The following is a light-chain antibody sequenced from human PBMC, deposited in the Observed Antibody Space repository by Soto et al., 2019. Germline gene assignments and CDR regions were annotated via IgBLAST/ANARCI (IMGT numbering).Light chain of an antibody. CDR3: QHRHN. CDR1: QSVSRD. Sequence: DIVLTQSPATLSLSPGERATLSCRASQSVSRDFAWYQQKPGQAPRLLIYDASNRTTGIRARFSGSGSGTDSTLTINSLQPEDFAVYYCQHRHNFGPGTKVDFK. J-gene: IGKJ3*01. V-gene: IGKV3-11*01. CDR2: DAS.